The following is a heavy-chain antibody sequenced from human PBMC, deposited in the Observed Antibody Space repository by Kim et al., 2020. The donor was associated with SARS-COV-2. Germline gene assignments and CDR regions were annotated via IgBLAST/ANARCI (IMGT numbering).Heavy chain of an antibody. V-gene: IGHV3-23*01. J-gene: IGHJ4*01. CDR1: GFTFSGYA. D-gene: IGHD1-26*01. Sequence: GGSLRLSCAASGFTFSGYAMNWVRQAPGKGLEWVSGLSDDGRATYYADSVKGRFTIFRDNSKNMVHLQMNSLSAEDTAVYYCAKARGGRQSQYHFDHWG. CDR2: LSDDGRAT. CDR3: AKARGGRQSQYHFDH.